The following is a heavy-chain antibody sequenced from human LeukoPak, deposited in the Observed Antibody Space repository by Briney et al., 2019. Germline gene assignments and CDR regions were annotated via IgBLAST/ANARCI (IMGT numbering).Heavy chain of an antibody. CDR3: AREGLARVYFDY. V-gene: IGHV3-30*03. J-gene: IGHJ4*02. CDR2: ISYDGSNK. Sequence: PGGSLRLSCAASGFTFSSYSMNWVRQAPGKGLEWVAVISYDGSNKYYADSVKGRFTISRDNSKNTLYLQMNSLRAEDTAVYYCAREGLARVYFDYWGQGTLVTVSS. CDR1: GFTFSSYS. D-gene: IGHD6-19*01.